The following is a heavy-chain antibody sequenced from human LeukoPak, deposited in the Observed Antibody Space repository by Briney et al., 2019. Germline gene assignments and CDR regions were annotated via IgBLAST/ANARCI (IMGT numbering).Heavy chain of an antibody. CDR1: GFALSSYA. J-gene: IGHJ4*02. D-gene: IGHD2-15*01. CDR3: ARAPVTSCRGAFCYPFDI. V-gene: IGHV3-23*01. CDR2: TSSSDAGT. Sequence: GGSLRLSCAASGFALSSYAMSWVRQAPGKGLEWVSATSSSDAGTYHAESVRGRFTISRDNSKNTLYLQMNSLRADDAAVYYCARAPVTSCRGAFCYPFDIWGQGTLVTVSS.